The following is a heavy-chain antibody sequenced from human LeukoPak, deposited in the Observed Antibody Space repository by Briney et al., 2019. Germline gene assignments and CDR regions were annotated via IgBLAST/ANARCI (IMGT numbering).Heavy chain of an antibody. D-gene: IGHD6-13*01. CDR3: ARVYIAAENSAYY. CDR1: GYTFTSYD. Sequence: ASVKVSCKASGYTFTSYDINWVRQATGQGLEWMGIINPSGGSTSYAQKFQGRVTMTRDMSTSTVYMELSSLRSEDTAVYYCARVYIAAENSAYYWGQGTLVTVSS. J-gene: IGHJ4*02. CDR2: INPSGGST. V-gene: IGHV1-46*01.